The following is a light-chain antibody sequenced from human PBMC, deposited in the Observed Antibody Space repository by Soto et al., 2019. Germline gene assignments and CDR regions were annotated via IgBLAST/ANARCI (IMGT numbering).Light chain of an antibody. V-gene: IGKV3-15*01. CDR3: QQYNNWPWLT. CDR2: GAS. Sequence: EIVMTQSPATLSVSPGERATLSCRASQSVSSNLAWYQQKPGQAPRLLIYGASTRATGIPARFGGSGSGTEFTLTISSLQSEDFAVYYCQQYNNWPWLTFGGGTKVEIK. J-gene: IGKJ4*01. CDR1: QSVSSN.